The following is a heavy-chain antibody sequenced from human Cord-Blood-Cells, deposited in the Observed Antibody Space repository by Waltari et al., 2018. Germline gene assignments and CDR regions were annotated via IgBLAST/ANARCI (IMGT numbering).Heavy chain of an antibody. D-gene: IGHD6-13*01. CDR2: IIPIFGTA. CDR1: GGTFSSYA. J-gene: IGHJ3*02. V-gene: IGHV1-69*01. Sequence: QVQLVQSGAEVKKPGSSVKVSCKASGGTFSSYAISWVRQAPGPGLEWMGWIIPIFGTANYAQKFQGRVTITADESTSTAYMELSSLRSEDTAVYYCARYDSLIAAAGTVGAFDIWGQGTMVTVSS. CDR3: ARYDSLIAAAGTVGAFDI.